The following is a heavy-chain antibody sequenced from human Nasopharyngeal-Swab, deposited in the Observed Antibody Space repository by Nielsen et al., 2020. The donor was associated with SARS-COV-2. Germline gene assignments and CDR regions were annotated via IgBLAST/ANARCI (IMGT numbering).Heavy chain of an antibody. CDR1: GGSISSGGYY. Sequence: SETLSLTCTVSGGSISSGGYYWSWIRQHPGKGLEWIGYIYYSGSTCYNPSLKSRVTISVDTSKNQFSLKLSSVTAADTAVYYCARAQSITMIIGAFDIWGQGTMVTVSS. D-gene: IGHD3-22*01. CDR3: ARAQSITMIIGAFDI. CDR2: IYYSGST. V-gene: IGHV4-31*03. J-gene: IGHJ3*02.